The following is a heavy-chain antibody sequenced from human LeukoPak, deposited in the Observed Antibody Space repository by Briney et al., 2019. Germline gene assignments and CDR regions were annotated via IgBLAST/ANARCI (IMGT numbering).Heavy chain of an antibody. V-gene: IGHV4-39*07. CDR2: TFYSGST. D-gene: IGHD4-23*01. Sequence: SETLSLTCTVSGDSISSSSYYWEWIRQPPGKGLEWIGSTFYSGSTNYNPSLKSRVTISVDTSKNQFSLKLSSVTAADTAVYYCARGRWHDYWGQGTLVTVSS. CDR3: ARGRWHDY. J-gene: IGHJ4*02. CDR1: GDSISSSSYY.